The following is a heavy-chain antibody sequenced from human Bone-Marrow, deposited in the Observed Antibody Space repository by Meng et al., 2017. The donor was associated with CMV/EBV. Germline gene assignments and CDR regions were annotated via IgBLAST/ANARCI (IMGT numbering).Heavy chain of an antibody. D-gene: IGHD3-10*01. CDR2: ISWNSGSI. CDR1: GFTFDDYA. CDR3: AKDLLPRSMVRGVYFDY. Sequence: GGSLRLSCAASGFTFDDYAMHWVRQAPGKGLEWVSGISWNSGSIGYADSVKGRFTISRDNSKNSLYLQMNSLRTEDTALYYCAKDLLPRSMVRGVYFDYWGQGTLVTVSS. J-gene: IGHJ4*02. V-gene: IGHV3-9*01.